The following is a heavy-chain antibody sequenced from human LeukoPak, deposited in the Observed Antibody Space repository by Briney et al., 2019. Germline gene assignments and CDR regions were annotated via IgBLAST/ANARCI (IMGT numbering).Heavy chain of an antibody. Sequence: ASVKVSCKASGYTFTSYGISWVRQAPGQGLEWMGWISAYNGNTNYAQKLQGRVTMTTDTSTGTAYMELRSLRSDDTAVYYCASTISSSWEYYYYYGMDVWGQGTTVTVSS. CDR1: GYTFTSYG. CDR2: ISAYNGNT. V-gene: IGHV1-18*01. D-gene: IGHD6-13*01. CDR3: ASTISSSWEYYYYYGMDV. J-gene: IGHJ6*02.